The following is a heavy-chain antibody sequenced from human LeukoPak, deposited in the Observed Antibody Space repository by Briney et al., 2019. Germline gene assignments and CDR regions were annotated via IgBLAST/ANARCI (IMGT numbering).Heavy chain of an antibody. D-gene: IGHD2-2*01. V-gene: IGHV4-34*01. CDR3: ARVSRRLYYFDY. Sequence: SETLSLTCAVYGGSFSGYYWSWIRQPPGKGLEWIGYIYHSGSTYYNPSLKSRVTISVDRSKNQFSLKLSSVTAADTAVYYCARVSRRLYYFDYWGQGTLVTVYS. CDR1: GGSFSGYY. J-gene: IGHJ4*02. CDR2: IYHSGST.